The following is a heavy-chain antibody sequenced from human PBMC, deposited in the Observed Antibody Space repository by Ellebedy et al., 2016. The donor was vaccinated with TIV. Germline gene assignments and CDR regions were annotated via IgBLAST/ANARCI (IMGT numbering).Heavy chain of an antibody. CDR2: IYYSGST. V-gene: IGHV4-59*08. D-gene: IGHD5-12*01. CDR1: GGSISSYY. J-gene: IGHJ3*02. CDR3: ARRPYSGYAADI. Sequence: MPSDTLSLTCTVPGGSISSYYWSWIRQPPGKGLEWIGYIYYSGSTNYNPSLKSRVTISVDTSKNQFSLKLSSVTAADTAVYYCARRPYSGYAADIWGQGTMVTVSS.